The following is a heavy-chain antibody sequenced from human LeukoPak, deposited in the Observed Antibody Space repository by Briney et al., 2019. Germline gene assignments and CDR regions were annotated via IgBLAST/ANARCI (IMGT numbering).Heavy chain of an antibody. Sequence: GGSLRLSCATSGFTFSSYEMNWVRQAPGKGLEWISYITTSGTSTYYADSVKGRFTISRDNGKTALSLQMNSLRAEDTAVYYCVVHSATSCYWGQGTLVTISS. J-gene: IGHJ4*02. CDR1: GFTFSSYE. CDR3: VVHSATSCY. D-gene: IGHD1-26*01. CDR2: ITTSGTST. V-gene: IGHV3-48*03.